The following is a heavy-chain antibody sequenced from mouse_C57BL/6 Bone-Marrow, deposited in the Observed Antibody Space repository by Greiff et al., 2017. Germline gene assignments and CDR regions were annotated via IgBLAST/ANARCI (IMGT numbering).Heavy chain of an antibody. CDR2: IHPNSGST. D-gene: IGHD1-3*01. CDR1: GYAFTNYL. V-gene: IGHV1-54*01. CDR3: ARCITVLFDY. J-gene: IGHJ2*01. Sequence: QVQLQQSGAELVRPGTSVKVSCKASGYAFTNYLIEWVKQRPGQGLEWIGMIHPNSGSTNYNEKFKSKATLTVDKSSSTAYMQLSSLTSEDSAVYYCARCITVLFDYWGQGTTLTVSS.